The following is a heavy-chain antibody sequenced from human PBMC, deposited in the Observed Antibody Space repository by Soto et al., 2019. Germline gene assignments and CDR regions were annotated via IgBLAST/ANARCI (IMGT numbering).Heavy chain of an antibody. CDR2: IAYDGNEK. CDR1: GFTFKTHA. CDR3: GKDVGDYVPYYYGVDV. V-gene: IGHV3-30*18. D-gene: IGHD1-26*01. Sequence: QVQPVESGGGVVQPGTSLRLSCAASGFTFKTHAMHWVRQAPGKGLEWMAVIAYDGNEKFYADSVKGRFTISRDNSKNALYLQINTLRNEDTAVYYCGKDVGDYVPYYYGVDVWGQGTTVTVSS. J-gene: IGHJ6*02.